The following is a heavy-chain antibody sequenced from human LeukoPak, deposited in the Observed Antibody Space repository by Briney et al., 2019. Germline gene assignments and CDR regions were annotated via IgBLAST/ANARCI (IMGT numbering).Heavy chain of an antibody. CDR2: ISYDGSNK. Sequence: GRSLRLSCAASGFTFSSYSIHWVRQAPGKWLEWVAVISYDGSNKYYADSVKGRFTISRDNSKNTLYLEMKSLRTEDTAVYYCAKGGLQTRNWYFALWGRGTLVTVSS. CDR3: AKGGLQTRNWYFAL. CDR1: GFTFSSYS. J-gene: IGHJ2*01. V-gene: IGHV3-30*18. D-gene: IGHD5-18*01.